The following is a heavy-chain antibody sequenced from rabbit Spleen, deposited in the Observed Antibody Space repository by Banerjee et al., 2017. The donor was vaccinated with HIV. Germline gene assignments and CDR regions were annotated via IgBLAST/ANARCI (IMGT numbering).Heavy chain of an antibody. CDR3: ARDGAGGSYFAL. V-gene: IGHV1S40*01. J-gene: IGHJ6*01. Sequence: QSLEESGGGLVKPGASLTLTCKASGFSFNSGYDMCWVRQAPGKGLEWIACIYTGNYKTYYASWAKGRFTISKTSSTTVTLQMTSLTAADTATYFCARDGAGGSYFALWGPGTLVTVS. CDR1: GFSFNSGYD. D-gene: IGHD8-1*01. CDR2: IYTGNYKT.